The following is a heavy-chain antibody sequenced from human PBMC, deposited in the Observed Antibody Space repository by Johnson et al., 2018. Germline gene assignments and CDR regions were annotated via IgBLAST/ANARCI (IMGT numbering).Heavy chain of an antibody. CDR2: ISYDGSNK. CDR3: ANVKRSALNYYYYYYMDV. D-gene: IGHD3-9*01. Sequence: QVQLVQSGGGVVQPGRSLRLSCAASGFTFSSYGMHWVRQAPGKGLEWVAVISYDGSNKYYADSVKGRFTISRDNSKNTLYLQMNSLRAGDPAVYYCANVKRSALNYYYYYYMDVWGKGTTVTVSS. CDR1: GFTFSSYG. J-gene: IGHJ6*03. V-gene: IGHV3-30*18.